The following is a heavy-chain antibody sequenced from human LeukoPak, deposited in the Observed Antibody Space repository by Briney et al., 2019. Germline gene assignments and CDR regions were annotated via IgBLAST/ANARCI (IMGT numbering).Heavy chain of an antibody. CDR2: ISGSGGST. D-gene: IGHD2-2*01. Sequence: GGSLRLSCAASGFTLRSHAMSWVRQAPGKGLEWVSAISGSGGSTYYADSVKGRFTISRDNSKNTLYLQMNSLRAEDTAVYYCAKDRNIVVVPAATDYWGQGTLVTVSS. J-gene: IGHJ4*02. CDR1: GFTLRSHA. CDR3: AKDRNIVVVPAATDY. V-gene: IGHV3-23*01.